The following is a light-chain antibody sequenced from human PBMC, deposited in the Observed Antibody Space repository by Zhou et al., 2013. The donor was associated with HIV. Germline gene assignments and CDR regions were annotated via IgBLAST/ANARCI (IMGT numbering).Light chain of an antibody. J-gene: IGKJ4*01. CDR1: QSVDTY. V-gene: IGKV3-11*01. Sequence: EVLMTQSPVTLSVSPGGRATLSCRASQSVDTYLAWYQQRPGQAPRLLIYDASHRATGIPARFSGSGSGTDFTLTISSLEPEDFAVYYCQQRSNWPRTFGGGTKVHIK. CDR3: QQRSNWPRT. CDR2: DAS.